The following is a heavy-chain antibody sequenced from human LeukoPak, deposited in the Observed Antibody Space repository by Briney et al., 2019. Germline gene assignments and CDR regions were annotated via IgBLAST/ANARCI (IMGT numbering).Heavy chain of an antibody. CDR1: GFTFSSYS. CDR3: ARVRDSSGYPAASSY. D-gene: IGHD3-22*01. J-gene: IGHJ4*02. CDR2: ISSSSSYI. V-gene: IGHV3-21*01. Sequence: GGSLRLSCAASGFTFSSYSMNWVRQAPGKGLEWVSSISSSSSYIYYADLVKGRFTISRDNAKNSLYLQMNSLRAEDTAVYYCARVRDSSGYPAASSYWGQGTLVTVSS.